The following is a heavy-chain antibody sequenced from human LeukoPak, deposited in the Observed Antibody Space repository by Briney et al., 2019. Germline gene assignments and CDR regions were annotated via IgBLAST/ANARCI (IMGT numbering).Heavy chain of an antibody. D-gene: IGHD5/OR15-5a*01. CDR1: GFTFSSYG. J-gene: IGHJ6*02. V-gene: IGHV3-48*04. CDR3: ASCGGTLVYDPYYYGMDV. CDR2: ISSSGGTI. Sequence: GGSLRLSCAASGFTFSSYGMNWVRQAPGKGLEWVSYISSSGGTIYYADSVKGRFAISRDNAKNSLYLQMNSLRAEDTAVYYCASCGGTLVYDPYYYGMDVWGQGTTVTVSS.